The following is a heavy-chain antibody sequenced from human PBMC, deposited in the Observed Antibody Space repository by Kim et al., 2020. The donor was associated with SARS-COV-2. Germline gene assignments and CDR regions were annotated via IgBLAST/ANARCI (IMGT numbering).Heavy chain of an antibody. CDR3: ARDGVLRFLEWSPQSDHYYGMDV. V-gene: IGHV3-74*01. CDR2: INSGGSST. CDR1: GFTFSSYG. J-gene: IGHJ6*04. D-gene: IGHD3-3*01. Sequence: GGSLRLSCAASGFTFSSYGMHWVRQAPGKGLVWVSRINSGGSSTSYADSVKGRFTISRDNAKNTLYLQMNSLRAEDTAVYYCARDGVLRFLEWSPQSDHYYGMDVWGEGTTVTVSS.